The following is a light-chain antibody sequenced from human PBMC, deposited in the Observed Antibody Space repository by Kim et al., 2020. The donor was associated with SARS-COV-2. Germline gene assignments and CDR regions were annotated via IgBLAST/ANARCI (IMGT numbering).Light chain of an antibody. J-gene: IGKJ1*01. Sequence: ASFGDKVIITCQSSQDIANSLAWYQQKPGKVPQVLIYAASTFQSGVPSRFSGSVSGTEFSLTIGSLQTEDVATYYCQKYNSAPWTFGPGTKVDIK. CDR2: AAS. V-gene: IGKV1-27*01. CDR1: QDIANS. CDR3: QKYNSAPWT.